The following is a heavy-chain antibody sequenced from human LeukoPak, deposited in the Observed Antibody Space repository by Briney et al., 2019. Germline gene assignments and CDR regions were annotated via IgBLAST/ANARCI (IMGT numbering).Heavy chain of an antibody. CDR2: ISGDGVSP. D-gene: IGHD6-19*01. CDR1: GFTFNNYA. J-gene: IGHJ3*02. V-gene: IGHV3-23*01. Sequence: PGGSLRLSCSASGFTFNNYALTWVRQTPGKGLECVSAISGDGVSPYYADSVRGRFTISRDNSKNTLYLQMNSLRAEDTAVYYCARPTSSGWYPDAFDIWGQGTMVTVSS. CDR3: ARPTSSGWYPDAFDI.